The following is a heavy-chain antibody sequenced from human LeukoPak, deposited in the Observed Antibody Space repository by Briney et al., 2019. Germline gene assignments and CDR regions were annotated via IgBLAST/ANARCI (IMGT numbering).Heavy chain of an antibody. CDR2: ISGSNSDI. D-gene: IGHD6-13*01. Sequence: PGGSLRLSCAASGFIFSSSSMNWVRQAPGKGLEWVSSISGSNSDIYYADSVKGRFTISRDNAKNSLYLQMNSLRAEDTAVYYCTRHQTGTHDYWGQGTLVTVSS. CDR1: GFIFSSSS. CDR3: TRHQTGTHDY. J-gene: IGHJ4*02. V-gene: IGHV3-21*04.